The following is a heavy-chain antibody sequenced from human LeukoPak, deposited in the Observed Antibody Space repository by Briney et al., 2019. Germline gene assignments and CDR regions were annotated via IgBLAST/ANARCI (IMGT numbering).Heavy chain of an antibody. J-gene: IGHJ4*02. CDR2: ISYDGSNK. Sequence: GGSLRLSCAASGFTFSSYAMHWVRQAPGKGLEWVAVISYDGSNKYYADSVKGRFTISRDNSKNTLYLQMNSLRAEDTAVYYCARDRGGYSGYGWDWGQGTLVTVSS. CDR3: ARDRGGYSGYGWD. D-gene: IGHD5-12*01. CDR1: GFTFSSYA. V-gene: IGHV3-30-3*01.